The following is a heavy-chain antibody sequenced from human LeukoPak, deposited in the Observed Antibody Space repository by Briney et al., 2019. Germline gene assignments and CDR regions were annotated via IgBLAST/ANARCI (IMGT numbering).Heavy chain of an antibody. V-gene: IGHV5-51*01. J-gene: IGHJ4*02. D-gene: IGHD3-16*01. CDR2: IYPGDSDV. CDR3: ARHGGKYSHSIDS. Sequence: GEPLKISCQGPGNSFTNSWIAWVRQTPGKGLEWMGIIYPGDSDVRYPPSFRGQVTISTDKPIRSASLQWSSLKDSDTAMYYCARHGGKYSHSIDSWGQGTLVTVSS. CDR1: GNSFTNSW.